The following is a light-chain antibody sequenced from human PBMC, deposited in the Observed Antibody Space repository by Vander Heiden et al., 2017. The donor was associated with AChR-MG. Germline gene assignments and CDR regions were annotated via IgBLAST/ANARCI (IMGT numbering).Light chain of an antibody. J-gene: IGKJ4*01. CDR3: QQRSNWS. Sequence: EIVLTQSPAILSLSPGDTSTPSRRASQSVGSTLAWYQHKPGQAPRLLIYDASNRATGIPARFRGSGSGTDFTLTISSLEPKDFAIYYCQQRSNWSFGGGTKVEIE. CDR2: DAS. V-gene: IGKV3-11*01. CDR1: QSVGST.